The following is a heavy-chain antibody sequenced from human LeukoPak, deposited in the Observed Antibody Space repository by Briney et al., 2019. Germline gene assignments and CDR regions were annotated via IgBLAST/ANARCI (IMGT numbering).Heavy chain of an antibody. J-gene: IGHJ5*02. CDR2: IKQAGSEK. Sequence: GGSLRLSCAASGFTFTTYWMGWVRQAPGKGLEWVANIKQAGSEKYYGDSVKGRFTIYRNNAKNSLPLQMNSLRAEDTAVYYCARPLMYYYGSETYFWFDPWGQGTLVTVSS. CDR3: ARPLMYYYGSETYFWFDP. CDR1: GFTFTTYW. D-gene: IGHD3-10*01. V-gene: IGHV3-7*01.